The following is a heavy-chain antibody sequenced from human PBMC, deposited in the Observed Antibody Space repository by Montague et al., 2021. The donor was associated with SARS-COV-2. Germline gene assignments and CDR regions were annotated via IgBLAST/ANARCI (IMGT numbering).Heavy chain of an antibody. J-gene: IGHJ6*02. Sequence: SLRLSCAASGFTFSSYEMNCVHQAPGKALEWVSYISSSGSTIYYADPVKGRFTISRDNAKNSLYLQMNSLRAEDTAVYYCASEMATIEYYYYGMDVWGQGTTVTVSS. V-gene: IGHV3-48*03. CDR1: GFTFSSYE. CDR2: ISSSGSTI. CDR3: ASEMATIEYYYYGMDV. D-gene: IGHD5-24*01.